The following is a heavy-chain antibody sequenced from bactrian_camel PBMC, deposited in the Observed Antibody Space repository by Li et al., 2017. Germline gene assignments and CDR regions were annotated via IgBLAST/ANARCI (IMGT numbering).Heavy chain of an antibody. D-gene: IGHD6*01. CDR1: GFPFSTYA. V-gene: IGHV3S42*01. Sequence: VQLVESGGGLVQPGGSLRLSCAASGFPFSTYAMSWVRQAPGKGLEWISTIYVGGGITVYADTVKGRFTISRDNVKNTLFLRMNSLKSEDTALYYCAAHDGGSWYQVTVS. CDR2: IYVGGGIT. J-gene: IGHJ4*01.